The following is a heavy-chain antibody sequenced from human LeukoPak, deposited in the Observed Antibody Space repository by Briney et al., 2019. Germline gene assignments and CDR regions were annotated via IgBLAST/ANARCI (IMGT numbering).Heavy chain of an antibody. CDR2: INPNSGGT. Sequence: ASVKVSCKASGDNFSRYTVTWVRLAPGQGLEWMGWINPNSGGTNYAQKFQGRVTMTRDTSITTAYMELTRLRSDDTTIYYCARERNYGDYGNAFDVWGQGTKVTVSS. D-gene: IGHD4-17*01. CDR1: GDNFSRYT. CDR3: ARERNYGDYGNAFDV. J-gene: IGHJ3*01. V-gene: IGHV1-2*02.